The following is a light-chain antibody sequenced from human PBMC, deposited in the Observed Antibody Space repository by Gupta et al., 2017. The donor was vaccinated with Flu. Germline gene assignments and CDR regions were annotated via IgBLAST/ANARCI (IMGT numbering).Light chain of an antibody. V-gene: IGKV1-5*03. CDR3: QQYNSYSRT. Sequence: PSTLSASVGERVTITCRASQSVGSWLAWYQQKPGKAPNLLIYKASNLESGVPSRFSGSGSGTEFTLTISSLQPDDFATYYCQQYNSYSRTFGQGTKVEIK. J-gene: IGKJ1*01. CDR2: KAS. CDR1: QSVGSW.